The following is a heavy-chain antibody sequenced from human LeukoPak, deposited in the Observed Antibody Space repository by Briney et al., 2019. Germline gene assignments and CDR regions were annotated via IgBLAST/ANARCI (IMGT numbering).Heavy chain of an antibody. CDR2: INHSGST. J-gene: IGHJ5*02. Sequence: SETLSLTCAVYGGSFSGYYWSWIRQPPGKGLEWIGEINHSGSTNYNPSLKSRVTISVDTSKNQFSLKLSSVTAADTAVYYCARDRDSSSWYRRWFDPWGQGTLVTVSS. D-gene: IGHD6-13*01. V-gene: IGHV4-34*01. CDR1: GGSFSGYY. CDR3: ARDRDSSSWYRRWFDP.